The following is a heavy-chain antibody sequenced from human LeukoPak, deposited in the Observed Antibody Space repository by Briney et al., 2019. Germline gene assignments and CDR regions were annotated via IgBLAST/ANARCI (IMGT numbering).Heavy chain of an antibody. D-gene: IGHD4-17*01. J-gene: IGHJ4*02. Sequence: HTGGSLRLSCAASGFTVSINYMTWVRQAPGKGLEWVSFIYSGGGTYYADSVKGRFTISRDNFKKTLYLQMNSLRAEDTAVYYCARDLWGTTVTTDYFASWGQGTLVTVSS. CDR1: GFTVSINY. CDR3: ARDLWGTTVTTDYFAS. CDR2: IYSGGGT. V-gene: IGHV3-53*01.